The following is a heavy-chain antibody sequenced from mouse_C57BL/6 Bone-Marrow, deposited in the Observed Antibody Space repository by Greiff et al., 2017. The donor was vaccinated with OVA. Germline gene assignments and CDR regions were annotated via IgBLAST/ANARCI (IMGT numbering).Heavy chain of an antibody. CDR1: GFTFSDFY. CDR2: SRNKANDYTT. J-gene: IGHJ4*01. V-gene: IGHV7-1*01. Sequence: EVHLVESGGGLVQSGRSLRLSCATSGFTFSDFYMEWVRQAPGKGLEWIAASRNKANDYTTEYSASVTGRFIVSRDTSQSILYLQMNALRAEDTAIYYCARDAEGYDYDGMDYWGQGTSVTVSS. CDR3: ARDAEGYDYDGMDY. D-gene: IGHD2-4*01.